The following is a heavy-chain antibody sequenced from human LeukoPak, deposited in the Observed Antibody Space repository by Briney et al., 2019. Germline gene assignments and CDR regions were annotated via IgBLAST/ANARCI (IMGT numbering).Heavy chain of an antibody. J-gene: IGHJ4*02. Sequence: PGGSLRLSCAASGFTFSRCDMHWVRQAPGKGLEWVAVISYDGNNKYYADSVKGRFIISRDNSKDTLYLQMNSLRTEDTALFYCAREGVGATGFDFWGQGTPVTVSS. D-gene: IGHD1-26*01. CDR3: AREGVGATGFDF. V-gene: IGHV3-30-3*01. CDR1: GFTFSRCD. CDR2: ISYDGNNK.